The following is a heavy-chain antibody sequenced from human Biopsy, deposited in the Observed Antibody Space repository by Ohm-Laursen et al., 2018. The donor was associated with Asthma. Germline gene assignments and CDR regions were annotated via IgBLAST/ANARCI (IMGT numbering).Heavy chain of an antibody. V-gene: IGHV1-18*01. CDR3: ARAVDYSHYYGIDV. CDR2: ISVYNGNT. CDR1: GYTFNSAG. J-gene: IGHJ6*02. Sequence: ATVKISCKASGYTFNSAGITWVRQAPGQGLEWMGWISVYNGNTKVAQKLQDRVTMITDTSTSTAYMELRSLRSDDSAVYFCARAVDYSHYYGIDVWGQGTTVTVS. D-gene: IGHD3-10*01.